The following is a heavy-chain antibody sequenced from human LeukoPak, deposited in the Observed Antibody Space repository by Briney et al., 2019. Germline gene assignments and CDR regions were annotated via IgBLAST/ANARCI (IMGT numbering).Heavy chain of an antibody. Sequence: SETLSLTCTVSGGSISSSSYYWGWIRQPPGKGLEWIGSIYYSGSTYYNPSLKSRVTISVDTSKNQFSLKLSSVTAADTAVYYCARLGRIARIYYYMDVWGKGTTVTVSS. CDR1: GGSISSSSYY. CDR3: ARLGRIARIYYYMDV. D-gene: IGHD6-13*01. J-gene: IGHJ6*03. V-gene: IGHV4-39*01. CDR2: IYYSGST.